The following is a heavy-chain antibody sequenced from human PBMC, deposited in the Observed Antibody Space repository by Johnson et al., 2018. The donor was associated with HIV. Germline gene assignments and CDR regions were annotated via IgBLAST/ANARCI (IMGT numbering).Heavy chain of an antibody. CDR1: GFTFSDYY. J-gene: IGHJ3*02. Sequence: QMQLVESGGGLVKPGGSLRLSCAASGFTFSDYYMSWIRQAPGKGLEWVSYISESGTTIYYADSVKGRFTISRDNAKNSLYLQMNSLRAEDTAVYFCARVTKYYFDSSVDAFDIWGQGTVVTVSS. D-gene: IGHD3-22*01. V-gene: IGHV3-11*04. CDR2: ISESGTTI. CDR3: ARVTKYYFDSSVDAFDI.